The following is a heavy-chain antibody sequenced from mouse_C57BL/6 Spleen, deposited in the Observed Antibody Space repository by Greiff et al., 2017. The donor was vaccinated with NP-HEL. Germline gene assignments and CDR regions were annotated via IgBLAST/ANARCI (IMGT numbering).Heavy chain of an antibody. D-gene: IGHD1-2*01. J-gene: IGHJ2*01. CDR1: GYTFTDYE. V-gene: IGHV1-15*01. CDR2: IDPETGGT. CDR3: TRGYAYYFDY. Sequence: VQLQQPGAELVRPGASVTLSCKASGYTFTDYEMHWVKQTPVHGLEWIGAIDPETGGTAYNQKFKGKAILTADKSSSTAYMELRSLTSEDSAVYYCTRGYAYYFDYWGQGTTLTVSS.